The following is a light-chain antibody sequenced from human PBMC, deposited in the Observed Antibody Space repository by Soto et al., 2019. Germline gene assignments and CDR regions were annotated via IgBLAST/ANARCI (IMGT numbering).Light chain of an antibody. CDR1: QTIRGP. CDR2: DTS. Sequence: EIVLTQSPATLSLSPGERATLSCRTSQTIRGPLNWYQQRPGQAPRLLIYDTSNRATDIPARFSGSGSGTDFILTISSLDPEDFGVYFCQQRHNWPITFGQGTRLDIK. J-gene: IGKJ5*01. CDR3: QQRHNWPIT. V-gene: IGKV3-11*01.